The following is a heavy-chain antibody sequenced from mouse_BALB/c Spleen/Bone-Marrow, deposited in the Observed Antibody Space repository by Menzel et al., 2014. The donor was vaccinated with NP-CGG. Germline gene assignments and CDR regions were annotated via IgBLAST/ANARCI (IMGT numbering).Heavy chain of an antibody. CDR2: INSYGGST. D-gene: IGHD1-1*01. CDR1: GFTFSSYY. Sequence: EVKLMESGGGLVKLGGSLKLSCAASGFTFSSYYMSWVRQTPEKRLGLVAAINSYGGSTYYPDTVKGRFTISRDNAKNTLYLQMSSLKSEDTALYYCAGSYYGSTFDYWGQGTTLTVSS. V-gene: IGHV5-6-2*01. J-gene: IGHJ2*01. CDR3: AGSYYGSTFDY.